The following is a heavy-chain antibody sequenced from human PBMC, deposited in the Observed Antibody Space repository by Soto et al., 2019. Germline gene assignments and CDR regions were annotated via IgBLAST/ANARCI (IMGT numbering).Heavy chain of an antibody. CDR3: ARGLSAATVVTCYFDY. Sequence: QVHLQESGPGLVKPSQTLSLTSTVSGGSISSSDYNWSWIRQPPGKGLEWIGYIYSSGNTYYNPSLKSRLTISVDTSKNQFSLKLNSVTAADTALYYCARGLSAATVVTCYFDYWGQGTLVTVSS. V-gene: IGHV4-31*03. CDR2: IYSSGNT. J-gene: IGHJ4*02. D-gene: IGHD4-17*01. CDR1: GGSISSSDYN.